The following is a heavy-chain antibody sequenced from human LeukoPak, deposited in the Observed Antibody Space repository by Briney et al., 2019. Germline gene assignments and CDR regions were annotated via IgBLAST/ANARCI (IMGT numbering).Heavy chain of an antibody. V-gene: IGHV4-39*07. D-gene: IGHD3-10*01. J-gene: IGHJ5*02. Sequence: SETLSLTCTVSGGSISGSTSYWGWIRQSPGKGLEWIGLLNYSGTTYYNPSFKSRVSIPIDRSRTQFSLKLSSVTAADTAFYYCSRYDSDTGDFDPWGQGTLVTISS. CDR3: SRYDSDTGDFDP. CDR1: GGSISGSTSY. CDR2: LNYSGTT.